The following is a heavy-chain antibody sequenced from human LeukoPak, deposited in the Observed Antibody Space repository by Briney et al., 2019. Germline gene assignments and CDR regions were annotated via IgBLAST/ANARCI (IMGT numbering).Heavy chain of an antibody. D-gene: IGHD6-13*01. CDR1: GGSISSYY. Sequence: SETLSLTCTVSGGSISSYYWSWIRQPAGKGLEWIGRIYTSGTTHYNPSLKSRVTISVDKSRNQFSLKLSSVTAADTAVYYCALGVDSSSSSDAFDIWGQGTMVTVSS. J-gene: IGHJ3*02. CDR3: ALGVDSSSSSDAFDI. V-gene: IGHV4-4*07. CDR2: IYTSGTT.